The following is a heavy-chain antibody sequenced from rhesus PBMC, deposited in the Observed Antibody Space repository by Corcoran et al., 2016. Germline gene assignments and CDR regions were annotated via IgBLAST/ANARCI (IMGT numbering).Heavy chain of an antibody. D-gene: IGHD6-31*01. CDR2: IYGGSGSP. CDR3: ARGIAAAGT. CDR1: GGSISSNY. V-gene: IGHV4-147*01. Sequence: QVQLQESGPGLVKPSETLSLTCAVSGGSISSNYWSWIRQSPGKGLEWIGYIYGGSGSPSYNPSLKSRVTISTDTSKNQFSLKLSSVTAADTAVYYCARGIAAAGTWGQGVLVTVSS. J-gene: IGHJ4*01.